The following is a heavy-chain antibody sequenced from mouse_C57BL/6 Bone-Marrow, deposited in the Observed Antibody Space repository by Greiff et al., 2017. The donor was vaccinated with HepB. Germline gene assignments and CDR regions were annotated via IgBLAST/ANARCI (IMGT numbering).Heavy chain of an antibody. Sequence: EVQLVESGGDLVKPGGSLKLSCAASGFTFSSYGMSWVRQTPDKRLEWVATISSGGSYTYYPDSVKGRFTISRDNAKNTLYLQMSSLKSEDTAIYYCARERSNYNAMDYWGQGTSVTVSS. V-gene: IGHV5-6*01. J-gene: IGHJ4*01. D-gene: IGHD2-5*01. CDR3: ARERSNYNAMDY. CDR1: GFTFSSYG. CDR2: ISSGGSYT.